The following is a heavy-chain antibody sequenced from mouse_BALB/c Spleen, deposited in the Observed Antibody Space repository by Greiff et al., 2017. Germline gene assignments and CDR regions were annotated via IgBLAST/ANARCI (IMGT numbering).Heavy chain of an antibody. D-gene: IGHD2-2*01. CDR2: INPYNDGT. V-gene: IGHV1-14*01. CDR3: ARSEGYDFYYYAMDY. Sequence: EVKLMESGPELVKPGASVKMSCKASGYTFTSYVMHWVKQKPGQGLEWIGYINPYNDGTKYNEKFKGKATLTSDKSSSTAYMELSSLTSEDSAVYYCARSEGYDFYYYAMDYWGQGTSVTVSS. CDR1: GYTFTSYV. J-gene: IGHJ4*01.